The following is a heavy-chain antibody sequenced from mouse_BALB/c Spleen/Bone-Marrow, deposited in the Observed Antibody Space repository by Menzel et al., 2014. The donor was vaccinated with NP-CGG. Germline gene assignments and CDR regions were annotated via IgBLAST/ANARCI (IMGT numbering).Heavy chain of an antibody. CDR1: GYAFSSYW. Sequence: QVQLQQFGAELVRPGSSVKISCEASGYAFSSYWMNWVKQRPGQGLEWIGQIYPGDGDTNYNGKFKGKATLTADKSSSTAYMQLSSLTSEDSAVYFCARWITTVVAPYVMDYWGQGTSVTVSS. D-gene: IGHD1-1*01. CDR3: ARWITTVVAPYVMDY. CDR2: IYPGDGDT. V-gene: IGHV1-80*01. J-gene: IGHJ4*01.